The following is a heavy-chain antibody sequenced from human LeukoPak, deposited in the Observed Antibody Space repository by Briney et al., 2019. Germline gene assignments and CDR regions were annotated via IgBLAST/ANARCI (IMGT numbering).Heavy chain of an antibody. V-gene: IGHV4-59*01. J-gene: IGHJ6*03. CDR3: ARGPRQIVGASHHYYYYMDV. Sequence: PSETLSLTCTVSGGSISSYYWSWIRQPPGKGLEWIGYIYYSGSTNYNPSLKSRVTISVDTSKNQFSLKLSSVTAADTAVYYCARGPRQIVGASHHYYYYMDVWGKGTTVTISS. CDR1: GGSISSYY. D-gene: IGHD1-26*01. CDR2: IYYSGST.